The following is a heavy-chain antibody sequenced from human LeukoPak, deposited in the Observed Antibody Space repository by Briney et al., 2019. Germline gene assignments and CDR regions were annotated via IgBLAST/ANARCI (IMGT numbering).Heavy chain of an antibody. Sequence: GGSLRLSCAASGFTFSSYAMHWVRQAPGKGLEYVSAISSNGGSTYYANSVKGRFTISRDNSKNTLYLQMGSLRAEDMAVYYCARDLIGYCSGGSCHTPFFDPWGQGTLVTVSS. CDR1: GFTFSSYA. CDR2: ISSNGGST. J-gene: IGHJ5*02. CDR3: ARDLIGYCSGGSCHTPFFDP. V-gene: IGHV3-64*01. D-gene: IGHD2-15*01.